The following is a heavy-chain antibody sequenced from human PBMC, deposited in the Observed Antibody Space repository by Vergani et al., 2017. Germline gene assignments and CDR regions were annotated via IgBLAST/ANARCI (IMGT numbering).Heavy chain of an antibody. CDR3: AKHFRVWGSDY. CDR2: IQFDGSNQ. Sequence: QVQLVESGGGVVQRGGSLRLSCATSGFTLSNYDMQWIRQGPGKGLEFVAFIQFDGSNQYYADSVKGRFTLSRDFSKNTLYLQMNSLRTDDTATYYCAKHFRVWGSDYWGQGTQVIVSS. V-gene: IGHV3-30*02. D-gene: IGHD3-16*01. J-gene: IGHJ4*02. CDR1: GFTLSNYD.